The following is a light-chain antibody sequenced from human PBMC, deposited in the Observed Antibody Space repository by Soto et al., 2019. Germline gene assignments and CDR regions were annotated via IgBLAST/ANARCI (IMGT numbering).Light chain of an antibody. CDR1: SSNIGGNS. J-gene: IGLJ1*01. V-gene: IGLV1-51*01. CDR3: GSWDSTLSAYL. CDR2: DDN. Sequence: QSVMTQPPSVSAAPGQKVTISCSGSSSNIGGNSVFCYQQLPGTAPKLLIYDDNKRPSGIPDRCCGSKSGTSATLGITAFQPGDEADYYCGSWDSTLSAYLFGTGTKLTVL.